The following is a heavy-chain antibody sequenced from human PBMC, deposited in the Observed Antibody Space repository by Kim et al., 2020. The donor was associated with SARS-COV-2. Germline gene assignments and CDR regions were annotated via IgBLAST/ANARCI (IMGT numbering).Heavy chain of an antibody. CDR3: ARDSRLELRYFDWLFQDYCYMDV. Sequence: ASVKVSCKASGYTFTSYAMNWVRQAPGQGLEWMGWINTNTGNPTYAQGFTGRFVFSLDTSVSTAYLQISSLKAEDTAVYYCARDSRLELRYFDWLFQDYCYMDVWGKGTTVTVSS. V-gene: IGHV7-4-1*02. CDR1: GYTFTSYA. J-gene: IGHJ6*03. D-gene: IGHD3-9*01. CDR2: INTNTGNP.